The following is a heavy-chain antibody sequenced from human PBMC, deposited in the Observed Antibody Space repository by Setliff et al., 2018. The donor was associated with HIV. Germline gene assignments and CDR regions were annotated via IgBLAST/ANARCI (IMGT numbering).Heavy chain of an antibody. Sequence: SETLSLTCAVYGGSFSGYYWNWIRQPPGKGLEWIGDINHSGSTNYNPSLKSRVTISVDTSKNQFSLKLSSVTAADTAVYHCARRNSGWYDAFDIWGQGTMVTVSS. D-gene: IGHD6-19*01. CDR1: GGSFSGYY. V-gene: IGHV4-34*01. CDR3: ARRNSGWYDAFDI. CDR2: INHSGST. J-gene: IGHJ3*02.